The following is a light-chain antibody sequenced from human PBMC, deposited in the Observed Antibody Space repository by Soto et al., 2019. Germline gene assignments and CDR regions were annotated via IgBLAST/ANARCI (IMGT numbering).Light chain of an antibody. Sequence: QSALTQSASVSGSPGQSITISCTGTSSDVGGYNYVSWYQQHPGKAPKLIIYDVSNRPSGVSTRFSGSKSGNTASLTISGLQAEDEADYYWSSYSSTNSWVFGGGTKLTVL. CDR3: SSYSSTNSWV. CDR1: SSDVGGYNY. J-gene: IGLJ3*02. V-gene: IGLV2-14*01. CDR2: DVS.